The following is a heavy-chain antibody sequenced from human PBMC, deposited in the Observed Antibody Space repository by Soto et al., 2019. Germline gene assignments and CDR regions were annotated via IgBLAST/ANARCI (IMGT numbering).Heavy chain of an antibody. J-gene: IGHJ4*02. CDR2: ISYDGSNK. CDR1: GFTFSSYG. V-gene: IGHV3-30*18. Sequence: GGSLRLSCAASGFTFSSYGMHWVRQAPGKGLEWVAVISYDGSNKYYADSVKGRFTISRDNSKNTLYLQMNSLRAEDTAVYYCAKDRWVITGTTELYYFDYWGQGTLVTVSS. CDR3: AKDRWVITGTTELYYFDY. D-gene: IGHD1-20*01.